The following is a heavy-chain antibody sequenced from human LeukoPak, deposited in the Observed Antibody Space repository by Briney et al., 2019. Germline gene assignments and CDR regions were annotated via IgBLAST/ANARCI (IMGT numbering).Heavy chain of an antibody. Sequence: SETLSLTCAAYGGSFSGYYWSWIRQPPGKGLEWIGEINHSGSTNYNPSLKSRVTISVDTSKNQFSLKLSSVTAADTAVYYCARDYDSSGYYGYWGQGTLVTVSS. CDR1: GGSFSGYY. D-gene: IGHD3-22*01. CDR2: INHSGST. CDR3: ARDYDSSGYYGY. V-gene: IGHV4-34*01. J-gene: IGHJ4*02.